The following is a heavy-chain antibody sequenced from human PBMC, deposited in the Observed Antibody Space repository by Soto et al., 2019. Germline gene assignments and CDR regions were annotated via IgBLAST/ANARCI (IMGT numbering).Heavy chain of an antibody. CDR3: TRHDSNYDFWSGSPPRYGMDV. CDR2: IYYSGNT. J-gene: IGHJ6*02. Sequence: SETLSLTCTVSGGSISSTTYYWAWIRQPPGKGLEWIGTIYYSGNTYYNPSLKSRVTISRDDSKNTAYLQMNSLKTEDTAVYYCTRHDSNYDFWSGSPPRYGMDVWGQGTTVTVSS. D-gene: IGHD3-3*01. CDR1: GGSISSTTYY. V-gene: IGHV4-39*01.